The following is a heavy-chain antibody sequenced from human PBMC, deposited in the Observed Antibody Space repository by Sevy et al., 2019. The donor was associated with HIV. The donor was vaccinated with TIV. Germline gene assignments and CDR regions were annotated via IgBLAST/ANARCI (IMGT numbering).Heavy chain of an antibody. J-gene: IGHJ3*02. V-gene: IGHV3-53*04. D-gene: IGHD5-18*01. CDR2: IYSAGAT. CDR3: MGGNSYGDAFNI. Sequence: GGSLRLTCVVSGFSVRDNYGSWVRQVAGRGLEWVSIIYSAGATYYRDSVKGRFTISRHISENTVYLQMNSLRTEATAPYYCMGGNSYGDAFNIWGQGTKVTVSS. CDR1: GFSVRDNY.